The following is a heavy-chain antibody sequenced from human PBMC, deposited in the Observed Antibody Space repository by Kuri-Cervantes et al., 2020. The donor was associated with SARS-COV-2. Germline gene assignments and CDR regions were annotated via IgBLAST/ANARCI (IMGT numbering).Heavy chain of an antibody. V-gene: IGHV3-72*01. CDR3: ARATRITIFGNDAFDI. CDR2: TRNKANSYTT. CDR1: EFTFSSYS. J-gene: IGHJ3*02. Sequence: GGSLRLSCAASEFTFSSYSMNWVRQAPGKGLEWVGRTRNKANSYTTEYAASVKGRFTISRDDSKNSLYLQMNSLKTEDTAVYYCARATRITIFGNDAFDIWGQGTMVTVSS. D-gene: IGHD3-3*01.